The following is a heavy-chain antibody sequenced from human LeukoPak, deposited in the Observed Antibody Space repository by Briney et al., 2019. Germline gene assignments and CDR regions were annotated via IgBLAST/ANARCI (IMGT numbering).Heavy chain of an antibody. CDR2: IIPIFSTA. Sequence: SVKFSCKASGRTFSIYAISWVRQAPGQGLEWMGGIIPIFSTANSAQKLQGRVTITADESTSTAHLELSRLRSRATAVSYCATSIARPDAIDIWGQATMVTVSS. V-gene: IGHV1-69*13. J-gene: IGHJ3*02. CDR1: GRTFSIYA. CDR3: ATSIARPDAIDI. D-gene: IGHD1/OR15-1a*01.